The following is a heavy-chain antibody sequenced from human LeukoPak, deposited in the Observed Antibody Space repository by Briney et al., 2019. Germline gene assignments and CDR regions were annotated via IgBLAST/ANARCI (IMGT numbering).Heavy chain of an antibody. CDR3: ARGPASGSNFAWFDP. J-gene: IGHJ5*02. CDR1: GGSLRNYY. V-gene: IGHV4-34*01. D-gene: IGHD3-10*01. Sequence: SETLSLTCAVYGGSLRNYYWSWLRQPPGKGLEWIGEINHSGSTNVNPSLKSRVTISVDMSKNQFSLQLSSVTAADTAVYYCARGPASGSNFAWFDPWGQGTLVTVSS. CDR2: INHSGST.